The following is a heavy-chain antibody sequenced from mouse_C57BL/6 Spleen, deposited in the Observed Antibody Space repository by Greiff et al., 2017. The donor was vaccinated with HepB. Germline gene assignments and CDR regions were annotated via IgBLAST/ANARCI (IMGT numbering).Heavy chain of an antibody. CDR3: ARRPFDY. CDR2: IRNKADIHAT. Sequence: EVKVEESGGGLVQPGGSMKLSCVASGFTFSDAWMDWVRQSPEKGLEWIAEIRNKADIHATYYAESVKGRFTISRDDSKNSVYLQMNILRTEDTGIYYCARRPFDYWGQGTTLTVSS. J-gene: IGHJ2*01. V-gene: IGHV6-6*01. CDR1: GFTFSDAW.